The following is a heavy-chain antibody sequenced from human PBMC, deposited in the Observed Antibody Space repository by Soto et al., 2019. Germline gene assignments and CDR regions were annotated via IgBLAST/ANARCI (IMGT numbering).Heavy chain of an antibody. D-gene: IGHD2-21*02. V-gene: IGHV3-73*01. CDR1: GFTFTTSA. CDR3: AGVDSCGGDCYYFQP. J-gene: IGHJ1*01. Sequence: GESLKISCAASGFTFTTSAIHWVRQASGKGLEWVGRIRTKANNYATTYAASVKGRLTFSRDDSKNTAYLQMNSLRSEDTAVYYCAGVDSCGGDCYYFQPWGQGTLVTVS. CDR2: IRTKANNYAT.